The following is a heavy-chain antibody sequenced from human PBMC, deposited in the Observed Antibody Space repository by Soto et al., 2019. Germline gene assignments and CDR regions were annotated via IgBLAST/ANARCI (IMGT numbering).Heavy chain of an antibody. V-gene: IGHV4-30-4*01. Sequence: SETLSLTCTVSGGSISSGDYYWSWIRQPPGKGLEWIGYIYYSGSTYHNPSLKSRINISVDTSKNQFSLKLSSVTAADTAVYYCATVPTYYYDRSGYANAFDMWGQGTM. J-gene: IGHJ3*02. D-gene: IGHD3-22*01. CDR1: GGSISSGDYY. CDR2: IYYSGST. CDR3: ATVPTYYYDRSGYANAFDM.